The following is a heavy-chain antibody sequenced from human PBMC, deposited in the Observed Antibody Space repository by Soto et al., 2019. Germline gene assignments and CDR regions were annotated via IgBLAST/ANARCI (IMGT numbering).Heavy chain of an antibody. J-gene: IGHJ4*02. CDR2: IYYSGST. Sequence: SETLSLTCTVSGGSIISGGYYWSWIRQHPGKGLEWIGYIYYSGSTYYNPSLKSRVTISVDTSKNQFSLKLSSVTAADTAVYYCASSIPEAFGELSFYYFDYWGQGTLVTVSS. V-gene: IGHV4-31*03. D-gene: IGHD3-10*01. CDR3: ASSIPEAFGELSFYYFDY. CDR1: GGSIISGGYY.